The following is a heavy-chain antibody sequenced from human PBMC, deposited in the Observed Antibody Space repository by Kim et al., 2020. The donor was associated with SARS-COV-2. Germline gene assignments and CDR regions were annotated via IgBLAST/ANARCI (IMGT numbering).Heavy chain of an antibody. J-gene: IGHJ6*02. Sequence: SETLSLTCAVYGGSFSGYYWSWIRQPPGKGLEWIGEINHSGSTNYNPSLKSRVTISVDTSKNQFSLKLSSVTAADTAVYYCARGRLVYSYGYSYYYYGMDVWGQGTTVTVSS. D-gene: IGHD5-18*01. CDR1: GGSFSGYY. V-gene: IGHV4-34*01. CDR3: ARGRLVYSYGYSYYYYGMDV. CDR2: INHSGST.